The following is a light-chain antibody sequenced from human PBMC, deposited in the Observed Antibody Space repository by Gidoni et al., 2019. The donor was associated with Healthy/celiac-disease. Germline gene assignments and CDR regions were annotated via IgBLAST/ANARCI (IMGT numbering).Light chain of an antibody. CDR3: NSRDSSGNPV. Sequence: SSELTQDPAVSVALGQTVRITCQGDSLRSYYASWYQQKPGQAPVLVIYGKNNRPSWIPDRFSGSSSGNTASFTITGAQAEDEADYYCNSRDSSGNPVFGGGTKLTVL. CDR2: GKN. V-gene: IGLV3-19*01. CDR1: SLRSYY. J-gene: IGLJ2*01.